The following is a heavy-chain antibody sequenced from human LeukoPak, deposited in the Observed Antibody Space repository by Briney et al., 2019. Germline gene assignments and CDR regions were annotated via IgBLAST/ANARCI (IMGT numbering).Heavy chain of an antibody. Sequence: GGSLRLSCAASGFTFSSYAMSWVREAPGKGLEWVSTFSGISTTSYADAVKGRVTISRDNSKNTLYLQMDSLRAEDTAVYYCAKLRQWQPQRYFFEYWGQGALVTV. D-gene: IGHD6-19*01. V-gene: IGHV3-23*01. CDR1: GFTFSSYA. J-gene: IGHJ4*02. CDR3: AKLRQWQPQRYFFEY. CDR2: FSGISTT.